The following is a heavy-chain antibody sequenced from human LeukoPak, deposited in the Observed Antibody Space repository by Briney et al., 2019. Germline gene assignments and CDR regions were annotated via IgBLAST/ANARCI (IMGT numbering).Heavy chain of an antibody. D-gene: IGHD6-13*01. Sequence: PSETLSLTCTVSGGSISSCYWSWIRQPPGKGLEWIGYIYYSGSTNYNPSLKSRVTISVDTSKNQFSLKLSSVTAADMAVYYCARWYSSSWYGEYFDYWGQGTLVTVSS. CDR3: ARWYSSSWYGEYFDY. J-gene: IGHJ4*02. CDR1: GGSISSCY. V-gene: IGHV4-59*01. CDR2: IYYSGST.